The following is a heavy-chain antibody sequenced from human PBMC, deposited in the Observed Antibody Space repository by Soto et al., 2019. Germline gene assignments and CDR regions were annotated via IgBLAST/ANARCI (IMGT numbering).Heavy chain of an antibody. Sequence: PSETLSLTCTVSGGSISSGGYYWSWIRQHPGKGLEWIGYIYYSGSTYYNPSLKSRVTISVDTSKNQFSLKLSSVTAADTAVYYCARMVVAATAAPTTHIGYWGQGTLVTVSS. D-gene: IGHD2-15*01. CDR1: GGSISSGGYY. J-gene: IGHJ4*02. CDR2: IYYSGST. V-gene: IGHV4-31*03. CDR3: ARMVVAATAAPTTHIGY.